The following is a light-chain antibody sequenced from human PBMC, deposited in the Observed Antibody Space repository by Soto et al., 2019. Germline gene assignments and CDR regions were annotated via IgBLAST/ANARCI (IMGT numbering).Light chain of an antibody. Sequence: QSVLTQPASVSGSPGQSITISCTGTSSDVGNYNFISWYQQHPGQAPKITIFEVNKRPSGVSNRFSGSKSGNTASLTISGFQAEDEADYYCCSYAGKSTWVLGGGTKLTVL. J-gene: IGLJ3*02. V-gene: IGLV2-23*02. CDR1: SSDVGNYNF. CDR2: EVN. CDR3: CSYAGKSTWV.